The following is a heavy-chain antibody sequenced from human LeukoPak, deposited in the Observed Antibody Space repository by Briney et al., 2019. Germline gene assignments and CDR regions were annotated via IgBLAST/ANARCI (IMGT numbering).Heavy chain of an antibody. CDR1: GFTFSGYG. D-gene: IGHD3-16*02. CDR3: TTGIVTVRGVIADY. CDR2: IKSKTDGGTT. V-gene: IGHV3-15*01. J-gene: IGHJ4*02. Sequence: GGSLRLSCAASGFTFSGYGMHWVRQAPGKGLEWVGRIKSKTDGGTTDYAAPVKGRFTISRDDSKNTLYLQMNSLKTEDTAVYYCTTGIVTVRGVIADYWGQGTLVTVSS.